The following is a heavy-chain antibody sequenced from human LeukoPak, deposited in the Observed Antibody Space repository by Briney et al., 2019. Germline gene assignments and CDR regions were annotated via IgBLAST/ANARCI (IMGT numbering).Heavy chain of an antibody. Sequence: GGSLRLSCAASGFTVSSNYMSWVRQAPGKGLEWVSVIYSGGSTYYADSVKGRFTISRDNSKNTLYLQMNSLRAEDTAVYYCARGNIVVVVAARGGYYFDYWGQGTLVTVSS. CDR2: IYSGGST. V-gene: IGHV3-66*01. CDR1: GFTVSSNY. J-gene: IGHJ4*02. D-gene: IGHD2-15*01. CDR3: ARGNIVVVVAARGGYYFDY.